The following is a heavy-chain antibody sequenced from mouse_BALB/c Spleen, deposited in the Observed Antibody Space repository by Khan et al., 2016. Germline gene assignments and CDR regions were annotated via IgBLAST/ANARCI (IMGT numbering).Heavy chain of an antibody. Sequence: QVQLKQSGAELMKPGASVKISCKATGYTFSSYWIEWVKQRPGHGLEWIGEILPGSGSTNYNEKFKGKATFTADTSSNTAYMQLSSLTSEDSAVYYCARGYRYDMEYYFDYWGQGTTLTVSS. CDR2: ILPGSGST. CDR3: ARGYRYDMEYYFDY. V-gene: IGHV1-9*01. D-gene: IGHD2-14*01. CDR1: GYTFSSYW. J-gene: IGHJ2*01.